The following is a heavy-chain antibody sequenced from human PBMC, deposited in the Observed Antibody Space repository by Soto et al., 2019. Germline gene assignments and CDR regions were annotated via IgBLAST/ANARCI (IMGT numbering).Heavy chain of an antibody. V-gene: IGHV4-39*01. J-gene: IGHJ4*02. D-gene: IGHD3-22*01. CDR2: IYYSGST. CDR1: GGSINSSSYY. CDR3: ARHAGGDSSGYLFDY. Sequence: QLQLQESGPGLVKPSETLSLTCTVSGGSINSSSYYWGWIRQPPGKGLEWIGSIYYSGSTYYNPFLKSRVPISVDTSKNQFSLKLSSVTAADTAVYYCARHAGGDSSGYLFDYWGQGTLVTVSS.